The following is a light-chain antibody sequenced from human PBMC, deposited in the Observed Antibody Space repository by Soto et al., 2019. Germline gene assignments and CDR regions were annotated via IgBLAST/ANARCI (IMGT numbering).Light chain of an antibody. Sequence: DIQMTQSPSTLSASVGDRVTITCRATQSISNWLAWYQQKPGKAPTLLVYKVSTLKSGVPSRFSGSGSGTEFTLTISSLQPDDFATYYCHQSYSFSSFGQGTKVEVK. CDR3: HQSYSFSS. V-gene: IGKV1-5*03. J-gene: IGKJ1*01. CDR2: KVS. CDR1: QSISNW.